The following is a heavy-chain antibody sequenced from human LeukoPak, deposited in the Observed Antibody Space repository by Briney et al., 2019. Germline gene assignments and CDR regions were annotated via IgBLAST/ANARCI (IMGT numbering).Heavy chain of an antibody. D-gene: IGHD6-19*01. Sequence: ASVKVSCKASGYTFTGYYMHWVRQAPGQGLEWMGWINPNSGGTNYAQKFQGRVTMTRDTSISTAYMELSRLRSDDMAVYYCVRLKGYSSGWIDYWGQGTLVIASS. CDR2: INPNSGGT. J-gene: IGHJ4*02. CDR1: GYTFTGYY. CDR3: VRLKGYSSGWIDY. V-gene: IGHV1-2*02.